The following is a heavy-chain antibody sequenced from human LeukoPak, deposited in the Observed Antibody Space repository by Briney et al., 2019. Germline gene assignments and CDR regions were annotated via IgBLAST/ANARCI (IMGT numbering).Heavy chain of an antibody. D-gene: IGHD5-18*01. CDR3: AKDPNRGGLSNYGYEWSY. CDR2: IRHDGSNK. J-gene: IGHJ4*02. Sequence: PGGSLRLSCAASGFTFSSYGMHWVRQAPGKGLEWGAFIRHDGSNKYYADSVKGRFTISRDNSKNTLYLQMNSLRAEDTAVYYCAKDPNRGGLSNYGYEWSYWGQGTLVTVSS. V-gene: IGHV3-30*02. CDR1: GFTFSSYG.